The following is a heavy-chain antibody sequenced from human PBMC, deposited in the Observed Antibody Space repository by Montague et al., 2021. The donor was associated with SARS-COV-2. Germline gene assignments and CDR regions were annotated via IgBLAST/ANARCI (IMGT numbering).Heavy chain of an antibody. CDR2: IYYSGST. Sequence: SETLSLTCTVSGGSITSSNYYWGWIRQPPGNVLEWIGSIYYSGSTYYNLSLKSRVTIFVDTSKIPFSLKMSSVTAADTAVYYCASPTDYYDSSGSDAFDIWGQGRMVTVSS. CDR1: GGSITSSNYY. D-gene: IGHD3-22*01. V-gene: IGHV4-39*01. J-gene: IGHJ3*02. CDR3: ASPTDYYDSSGSDAFDI.